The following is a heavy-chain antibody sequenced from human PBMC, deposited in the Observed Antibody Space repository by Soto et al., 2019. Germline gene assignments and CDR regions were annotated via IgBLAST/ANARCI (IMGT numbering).Heavy chain of an antibody. J-gene: IGHJ6*02. CDR2: ISYDGSNK. V-gene: IGHV3-30-3*01. CDR1: GFSFNDHA. Sequence: QVHLVESGGGVVQPGRSLRLSCAASGFSFNDHAIHWVRQAPGRGLEWVALISYDGSNKYFADSVKGRFTISRDNSKNTLSLHMNSLSSEDTAVYYCARQGIGARKYLYRNLDVWGQGTPVTVSS. CDR3: ARQGIGARKYLYRNLDV. D-gene: IGHD4-4*01.